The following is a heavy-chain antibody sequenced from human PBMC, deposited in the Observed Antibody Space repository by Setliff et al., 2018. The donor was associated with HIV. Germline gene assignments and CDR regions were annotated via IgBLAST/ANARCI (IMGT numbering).Heavy chain of an antibody. CDR1: GDSISNSY. J-gene: IGHJ3*02. V-gene: IGHV4-59*12. Sequence: PSETLSLTCTVSGDSISNSYWSWIRQPPGKGLEWIGCIDDSGTTNYNPSLETRVTMSVDTSKSQFSLKLNSVAAADTAVYYCARVFPPIRGAPFGTPPGAFDIWGQGTMVTVSS. CDR3: ARVFPPIRGAPFGTPPGAFDI. D-gene: IGHD2-15*01. CDR2: IDDSGTT.